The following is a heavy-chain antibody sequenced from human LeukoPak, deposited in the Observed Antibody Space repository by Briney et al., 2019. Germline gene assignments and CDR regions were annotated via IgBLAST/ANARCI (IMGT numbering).Heavy chain of an antibody. CDR3: ARVFHDNGGFDY. D-gene: IGHD4-23*01. Sequence: PSQTLSLTCAVSGGAISSGGYSWSWIRQPPGQGLEWIGYIYHSGSTYYNPSLKSRVTISVDRSKNQFSLKLSSVTAADTAVYYCARVFHDNGGFDYWGQGTLVTVSS. CDR2: IYHSGST. V-gene: IGHV4-30-2*01. J-gene: IGHJ4*02. CDR1: GGAISSGGYS.